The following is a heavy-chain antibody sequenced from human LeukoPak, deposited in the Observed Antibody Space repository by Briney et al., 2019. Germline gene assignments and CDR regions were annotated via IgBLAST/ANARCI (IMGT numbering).Heavy chain of an antibody. V-gene: IGHV1-24*01. CDR1: GYTFPNYG. CDR3: ATILPNDFWSGIGGY. CDR2: FDPEDGET. D-gene: IGHD3-3*01. J-gene: IGHJ4*02. Sequence: ASVKVSCKASGYTFPNYGINWVRQAPGKGLEWMGGFDPEDGETIYAQKFQGRVTMTEDTSTDTAYMELSSLRSEDTAVYYCATILPNDFWSGIGGYWGQGTLVTVSS.